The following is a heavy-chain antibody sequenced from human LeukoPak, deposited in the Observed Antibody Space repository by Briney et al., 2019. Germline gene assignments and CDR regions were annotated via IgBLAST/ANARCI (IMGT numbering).Heavy chain of an antibody. Sequence: GASVKVSCKASGYTFTSYYMHWVRQAPGQGLEWMGIINPSGGSKSYAQKFQGRVTMTRDTSTSTVYMELSSLRSEDTAVYYCARDRDESSGYYYAVDFDYWGQGTLVTVSS. CDR3: ARDRDESSGYYYAVDFDY. CDR2: INPSGGSK. D-gene: IGHD3-22*01. J-gene: IGHJ4*02. V-gene: IGHV1-46*01. CDR1: GYTFTSYY.